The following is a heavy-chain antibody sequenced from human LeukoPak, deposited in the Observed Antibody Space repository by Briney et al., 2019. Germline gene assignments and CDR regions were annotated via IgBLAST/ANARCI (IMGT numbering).Heavy chain of an antibody. D-gene: IGHD5-12*01. CDR3: ARRREKLVATWTFDY. Sequence: SETLSLTCAVYGGSFSGYYWSWLRQPPGKGLEWIGEINHSGSTNYNPSLKSRVTISVDTSKNQFSLKLSSVTAADTAVYYCARRREKLVATWTFDYWGQGTLVTVSS. V-gene: IGHV4-34*01. J-gene: IGHJ4*02. CDR2: INHSGST. CDR1: GGSFSGYY.